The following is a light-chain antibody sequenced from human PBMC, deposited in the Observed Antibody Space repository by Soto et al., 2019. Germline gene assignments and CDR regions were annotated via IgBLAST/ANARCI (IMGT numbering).Light chain of an antibody. Sequence: EFVLTQSPGTLSLSPGERATLSCRARQSVSSNYLVWYQQKPGQAPRRLIYGASTRATGIPDRFSGSGSGTDFTLTISRLEPEDFAVYYCQQYGRSPRTFGQGTKV. CDR3: QQYGRSPRT. J-gene: IGKJ1*01. CDR1: QSVSSNY. CDR2: GAS. V-gene: IGKV3-20*01.